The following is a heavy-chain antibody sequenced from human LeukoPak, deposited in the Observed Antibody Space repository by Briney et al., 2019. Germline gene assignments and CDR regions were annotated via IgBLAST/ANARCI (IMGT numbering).Heavy chain of an antibody. J-gene: IGHJ3*02. CDR3: AIRDGYNTGAFDI. D-gene: IGHD5-24*01. V-gene: IGHV3-23*01. CDR2: VSGSGGST. Sequence: GGSLRLSCTASGFTFSSLAMHWVRQAPGKGLEWVSAVSGSGGSTYYADSVKGRFTISRDNSKNTLYLQMNSLRAEDTAVYYCAIRDGYNTGAFDIWGQGTMVTVSS. CDR1: GFTFSSLA.